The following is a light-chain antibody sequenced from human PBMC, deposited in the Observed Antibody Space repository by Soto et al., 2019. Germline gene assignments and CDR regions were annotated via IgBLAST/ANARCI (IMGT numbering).Light chain of an antibody. J-gene: IGKJ5*01. CDR3: QQFKNYPPIT. Sequence: AIQMTQSPSSLSASVGDRVTITCRASQGINSALAWYQQKPGKTPNLLIYDASTLQSGVPSRFSGSGSGTDFTLTISSLQSEDFATYYCQQFKNYPPITFGQGTLLEIK. CDR1: QGINSA. CDR2: DAS. V-gene: IGKV1D-13*01.